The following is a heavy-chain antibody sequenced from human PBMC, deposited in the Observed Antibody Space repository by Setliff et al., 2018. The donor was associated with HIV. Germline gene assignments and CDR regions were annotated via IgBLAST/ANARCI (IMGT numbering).Heavy chain of an antibody. J-gene: IGHJ6*03. CDR2: IQYDESNK. CDR1: GLTFSRYG. V-gene: IGHV3-30*02. D-gene: IGHD1-20*01. CDR3: AKSFNSGPTNWNIDV. Sequence: LRLSCAVSGLTFSRYGFHWVRQVPGKGLDWVTFIQYDESNKYYGDSVRGRFTISRDNSKNTLYLQMNSLRSEDTAVYFCAKSFNSGPTNWNIDVWGTGTTVTV.